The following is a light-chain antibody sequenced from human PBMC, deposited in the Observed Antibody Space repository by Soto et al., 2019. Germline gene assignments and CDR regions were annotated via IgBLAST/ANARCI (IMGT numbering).Light chain of an antibody. J-gene: IGKJ4*01. V-gene: IGKV3-20*01. CDR2: GAS. CDR1: QSVSSSY. Sequence: EIVLTQSPGTLSLSPGERATLSCRASQSVSSSYLAWYQQKPGQAPRLLIYGASSRATGIPDRFSGSGSGTAFTLTISRLEPEDFALYYCQQYGSSPPLLTFGGGTKVEIK. CDR3: QQYGSSPPLLT.